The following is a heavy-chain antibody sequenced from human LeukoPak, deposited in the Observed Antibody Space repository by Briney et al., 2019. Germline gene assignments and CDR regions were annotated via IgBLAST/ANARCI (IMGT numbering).Heavy chain of an antibody. CDR1: GYTFTSYH. D-gene: IGHD3-16*01. J-gene: IGHJ6*02. V-gene: IGHV1-46*01. CDR2: INPRGGGT. CDR3: ARGYDLSGAYYYYYGMDV. Sequence: GASVKVSCKASGYTFTSYHMHWVRQAPGQGLEWMGIINPRGGGTNYAQKFQGRVTMTRDTSTSTVYMELSSLRSEDTAIYYCARGYDLSGAYYYYYGMDVWGQGTTVTVSS.